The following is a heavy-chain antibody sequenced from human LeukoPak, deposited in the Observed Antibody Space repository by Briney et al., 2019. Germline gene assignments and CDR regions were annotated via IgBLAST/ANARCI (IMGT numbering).Heavy chain of an antibody. V-gene: IGHV3-74*01. Sequence: GGSLRLSCAASGFTFSRYWMHWVRQAPGQGLVWVSRINSHGSSTNYADSVKGRFTISRDNAKNTLYLQMNTLRVEDTAVYYCATLEDDYGDYWGQGTLVTVSS. CDR1: GFTFSRYW. D-gene: IGHD2-15*01. CDR3: ATLEDDYGDY. J-gene: IGHJ4*02. CDR2: INSHGSST.